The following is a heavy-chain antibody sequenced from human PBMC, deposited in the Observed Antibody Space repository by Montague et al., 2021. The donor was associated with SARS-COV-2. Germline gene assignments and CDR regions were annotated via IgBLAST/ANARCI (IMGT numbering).Heavy chain of an antibody. CDR2: IYWNDDK. D-gene: IGHD6-19*01. V-gene: IGHV2-5*01. CDR1: GFSLDSRGVG. Sequence: PALVKPTQTLTLTCTFSGFSLDSRGVGVGWIRQPPGKALECLALIYWNDDKRYSPPLKTRLTVTKDTSKNQVVLTMTNMDPVDTATYFCAHKNSGWPIKFANWGQGALVTVSS. CDR3: AHKNSGWPIKFAN. J-gene: IGHJ4*02.